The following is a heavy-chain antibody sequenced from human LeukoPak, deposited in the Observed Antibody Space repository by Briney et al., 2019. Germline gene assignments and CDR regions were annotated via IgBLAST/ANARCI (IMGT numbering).Heavy chain of an antibody. J-gene: IGHJ6*02. CDR1: GGTFSSYA. D-gene: IGHD3-10*01. Sequence: GASVKVSCKASGGTFSSYAISWVRQAPGQGLEWMGRIIPILGIANYAQKFQGRVTITADKSTSTAYMELSSLRSEDTAVYYCARITMIRGVISYYGMDVWGQGTTVTVSS. CDR3: ARITMIRGVISYYGMDV. CDR2: IIPILGIA. V-gene: IGHV1-69*04.